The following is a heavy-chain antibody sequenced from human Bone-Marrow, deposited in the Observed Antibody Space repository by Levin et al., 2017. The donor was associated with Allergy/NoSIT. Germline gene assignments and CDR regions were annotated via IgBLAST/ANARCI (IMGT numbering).Heavy chain of an antibody. V-gene: IGHV4-30-4*01. CDR3: ARVPGYCSSTSCDEFDY. CDR2: IYYSGST. Sequence: SQTLSLTCTVSGGSISSGDYYWSWIRQPPGKGLEWIGYIYYSGSTYYNPSLKSRVTISVDTSKNQFSLKLSSVTAADTAVYYCARVPGYCSSTSCDEFDYWGQGTLVTVSS. J-gene: IGHJ4*02. CDR1: GGSISSGDYY. D-gene: IGHD2-2*03.